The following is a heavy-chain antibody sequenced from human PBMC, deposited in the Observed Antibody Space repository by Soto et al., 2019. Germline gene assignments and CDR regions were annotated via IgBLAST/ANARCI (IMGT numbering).Heavy chain of an antibody. CDR3: ARDYGDFDGLSDNFDY. CDR2: IWYDGSNK. V-gene: IGHV3-33*01. D-gene: IGHD4-17*01. Sequence: PGGSLRLSCAASGFTFSSYGMHWVRQAPGKGLEWVAVIWYDGSNKYYADSVKGRFTISRDNSKNTLYLQMNSLRAEDTAVYYCARDYGDFDGLSDNFDYWGQGTLVTVS. J-gene: IGHJ4*02. CDR1: GFTFSSYG.